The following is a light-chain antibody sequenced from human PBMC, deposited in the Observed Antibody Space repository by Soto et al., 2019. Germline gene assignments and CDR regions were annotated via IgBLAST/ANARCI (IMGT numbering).Light chain of an antibody. CDR1: QSISSY. J-gene: IGKJ2*01. CDR2: AAS. CDR3: QQSYSTPYT. Sequence: DIQMTQSPSSLSASVGDRVTITCRASQSISSYLSWYQQRPGRAPKLLIYAASSLQGGVPSRFSGSGSGTDFTLTITSLQPEDVATYYCQQSYSTPYTLGQGTKLEIK. V-gene: IGKV1-39*01.